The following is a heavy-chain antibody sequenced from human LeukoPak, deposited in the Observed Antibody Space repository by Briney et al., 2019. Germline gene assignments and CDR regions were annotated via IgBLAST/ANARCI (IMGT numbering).Heavy chain of an antibody. CDR3: AKDHSSGWSTLSYFDL. CDR2: IRYDGSNE. CDR1: GFTFSSYG. J-gene: IGHJ2*01. V-gene: IGHV3-30*02. D-gene: IGHD6-19*01. Sequence: GGSLRLSCAASGFTFSSYGMHWVRQAPGKGLEWVAFIRYDGSNEYYADSVKGRFTISRDNSKNTLYLQMNSLRTEDTAVYYCAKDHSSGWSTLSYFDLWGRGTLVTVS.